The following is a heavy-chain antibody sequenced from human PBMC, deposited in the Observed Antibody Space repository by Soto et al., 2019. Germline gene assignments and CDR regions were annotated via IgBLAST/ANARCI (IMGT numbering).Heavy chain of an antibody. V-gene: IGHV3-21*01. CDR3: ARVKGHYYGSGSYYPFDY. CDR1: GFTFSSYS. Sequence: GGSLRLSCAASGFTFSSYSMNWVRQAPGKGLEWVSSISSSSSYIYYADSVKGRFTISRDNAKNSLYLQMNSLRAEDTAVYYCARVKGHYYGSGSYYPFDYWGQGTLVTVSS. CDR2: ISSSSSYI. D-gene: IGHD3-10*01. J-gene: IGHJ4*02.